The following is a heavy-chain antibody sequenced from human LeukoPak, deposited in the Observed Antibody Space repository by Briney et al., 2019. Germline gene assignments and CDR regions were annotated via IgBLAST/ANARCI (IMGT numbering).Heavy chain of an antibody. V-gene: IGHV5-51*01. CDR3: ARRDGYSSSPPLDY. D-gene: IGHD6-6*01. Sequence: GESLKISCRGSGYSFTDYWIGWLRQMPGKGLEWMGIIYPGDSDTRYSPSFQGQVTISADKSISTAYLQWSSLKAPDTAMYYCARRDGYSSSPPLDYWGQGTLVTVSS. CDR2: IYPGDSDT. J-gene: IGHJ4*02. CDR1: GYSFTDYW.